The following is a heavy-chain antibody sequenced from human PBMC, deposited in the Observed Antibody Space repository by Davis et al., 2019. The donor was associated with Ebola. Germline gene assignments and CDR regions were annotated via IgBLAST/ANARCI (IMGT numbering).Heavy chain of an antibody. CDR2: IGVSGGST. Sequence: ETLSLTCAVYGGSFSGYYWNWVRQAPGKGLEWVSGIGVSGGSTYADSVKGRFTISRDNSQNTVYLQMTGLRAEDTAIYYCAKGPTRSGYYWGQGTLVTVSS. CDR3: AKGPTRSGYY. J-gene: IGHJ4*02. D-gene: IGHD6-19*01. CDR1: GGSFSGYY. V-gene: IGHV3-23*01.